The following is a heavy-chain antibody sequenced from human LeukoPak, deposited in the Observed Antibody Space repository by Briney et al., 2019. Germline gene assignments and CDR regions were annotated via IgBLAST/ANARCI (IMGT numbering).Heavy chain of an antibody. J-gene: IGHJ5*01. CDR3: ARRSYCYSTSCYGYWFDS. V-gene: IGHV5-51*01. D-gene: IGHD2-2*01. CDR2: IYPGDSDT. CDR1: GYRFTDYW. Sequence: GESLKISCKGSGYRFTDYWIAWVRPMPGKGLEWMGIIYPGDSDTRYSPSFQGQVTFSADKSISTAYLQWSSLKASDTAMYYCARRSYCYSTSCYGYWFDSWGQGTLVTVSS.